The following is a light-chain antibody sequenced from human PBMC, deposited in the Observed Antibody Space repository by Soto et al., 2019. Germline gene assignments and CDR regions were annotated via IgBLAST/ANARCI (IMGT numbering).Light chain of an antibody. CDR1: SSDVGAYIY. Sequence: QSALTQPASVSGSPGQSITISCTGTSSDVGAYIYVSWYQQHPGKVPKLIIYNVSNRPSGVSNRFSGSKSGNTASLTISGLQAEDEADYYCSSYTSGDSFYFGTGTKVTV. V-gene: IGLV2-14*01. J-gene: IGLJ1*01. CDR3: SSYTSGDSFY. CDR2: NVS.